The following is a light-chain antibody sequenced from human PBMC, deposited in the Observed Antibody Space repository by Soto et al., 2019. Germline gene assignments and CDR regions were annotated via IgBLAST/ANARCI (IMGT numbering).Light chain of an antibody. CDR3: QQYDNLPLT. CDR2: DAS. CDR1: QSISTY. Sequence: DIQMTQSPSSLSASVGDRVTITCRASQSISTYLNWYQQKPGKAPKLLIYDASNLETGVPSRFSGSGSGTDFTFTISSLQPEDIATYYCQQYDNLPLTFGPGTKVDI. V-gene: IGKV1-33*01. J-gene: IGKJ3*01.